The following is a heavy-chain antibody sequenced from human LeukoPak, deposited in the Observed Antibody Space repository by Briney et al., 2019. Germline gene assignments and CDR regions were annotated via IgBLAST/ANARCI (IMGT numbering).Heavy chain of an antibody. CDR2: IYYTGST. V-gene: IGHV4-59*08. J-gene: IGHJ4*02. D-gene: IGHD6-6*01. CDR3: ARHRAYSSSSPFDY. CDR1: GGSISSLY. Sequence: SETLSLTCSVSGGSISSLYWSWIRQPPGKGLEWIGYIYYTGSTNYNPSLKSRVTMFVDMSKNQFSLRLSSVTAADTAVYYCARHRAYSSSSPFDYWGQGTAVTVSS.